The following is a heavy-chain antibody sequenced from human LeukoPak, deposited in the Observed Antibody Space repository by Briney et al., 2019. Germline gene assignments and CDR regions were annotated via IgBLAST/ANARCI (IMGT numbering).Heavy chain of an antibody. Sequence: PSETLSLTCTVSGGSISSRSYYWGWVRQPPGTGREWIGSIYYSGSTYYNPSLKSRVTISVDTSKNQFSLKLSSVTAADTAVYYCARQGWNNTPFDYWGQGTLVTVSS. CDR2: IYYSGST. CDR1: GGSISSRSYY. CDR3: ARQGWNNTPFDY. D-gene: IGHD1/OR15-1a*01. J-gene: IGHJ4*02. V-gene: IGHV4-39*01.